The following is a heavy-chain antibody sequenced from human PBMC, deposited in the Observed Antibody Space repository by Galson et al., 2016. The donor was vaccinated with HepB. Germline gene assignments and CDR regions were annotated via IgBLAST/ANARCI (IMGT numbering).Heavy chain of an antibody. CDR2: IYWDYDK. CDR3: ARVYDDTSGAFDI. D-gene: IGHD3-22*01. J-gene: IGHJ3*02. V-gene: IGHV2-5*02. CDR1: GFSLSSSGVG. Sequence: PALVTPTQTLTLTCSFSGFSLSSSGVGVGWIRQPPGKALEWLALIYWDYDKRYSPSLMSRLTITKDTSRNQVVLTMTNLDPVDTATYYCARVYDDTSGAFDIWGQGTMVTVSS.